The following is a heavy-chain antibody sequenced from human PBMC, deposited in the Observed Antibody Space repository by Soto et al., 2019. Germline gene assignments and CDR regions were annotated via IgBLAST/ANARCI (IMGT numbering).Heavy chain of an antibody. J-gene: IGHJ4*02. CDR3: AKSSAPALAYYFDY. Sequence: GGSLRLSCAASGFTFSSYAMSWVRQAPGKGLEWVSAISGSGGSTYYADSVKGRFTISRDNSKNTLYLQMNSLRAKDTAVYYCAKSSAPALAYYFDYWGQGTLVTVSS. CDR1: GFTFSSYA. V-gene: IGHV3-23*01. CDR2: ISGSGGST.